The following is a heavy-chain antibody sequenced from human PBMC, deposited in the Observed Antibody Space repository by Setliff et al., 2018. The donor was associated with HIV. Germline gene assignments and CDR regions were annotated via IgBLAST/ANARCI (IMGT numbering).Heavy chain of an antibody. CDR1: GYSISSGYY. CDR2: IYHAGNT. Sequence: SETLSLTCTVTGYSISSGYYWAWIRQPPGKGLEWSGYIYHAGNTYYNPSLKSRVTISVDTSKNQISLRLNSLTAADTAVYYCARGTRLNVVPDVFDIWGQGTMVTVSS. V-gene: IGHV4-38-2*02. J-gene: IGHJ3*02. CDR3: ARGTRLNVVPDVFDI. D-gene: IGHD3-16*01.